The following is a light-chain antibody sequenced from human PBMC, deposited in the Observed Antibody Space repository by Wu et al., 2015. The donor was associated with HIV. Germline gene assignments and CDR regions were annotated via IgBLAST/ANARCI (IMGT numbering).Light chain of an antibody. CDR2: GAS. Sequence: EILMTQSPATLSVSPGERATLSCRASQTISNIYLAWYQQRPGQPPRLLIYGASSRATGIPGRFSGSGSGTEFTLTINRLEPEDFAVYYCQQYGSSPWVFGQGTKVEIK. CDR3: QQYGSSPWV. V-gene: IGKV3-20*01. J-gene: IGKJ1*01. CDR1: QTISNIY.